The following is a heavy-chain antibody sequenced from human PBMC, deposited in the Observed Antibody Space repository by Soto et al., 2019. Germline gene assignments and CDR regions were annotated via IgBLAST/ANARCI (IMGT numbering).Heavy chain of an antibody. V-gene: IGHV1-3*01. D-gene: IGHD2-21*02. CDR2: INAGSGSS. J-gene: IGHJ4*02. CDR3: ARERAVSANFFDY. CDR1: GYTFTRYA. Sequence: QVQLVQSGAEVKKPGASVKVSCKASGYTFTRYAIHWVRQAPGQGLEWMGWINAGSGSSRYSQNFQGRVTITRDTSASTDYMELSSLIFEDTGVYYCARERAVSANFFDYWGQGTLVTVSS.